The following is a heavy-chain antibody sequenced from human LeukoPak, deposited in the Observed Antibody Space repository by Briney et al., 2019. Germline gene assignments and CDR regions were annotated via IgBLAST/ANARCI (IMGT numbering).Heavy chain of an antibody. CDR3: ARGSGKVSNRYWYFDL. CDR2: IIPIFGTA. CDR1: GYTFTSYA. Sequence: SVKVSCKASGYTFTSYAISWVRQAPGQGLEWMGGIIPIFGTANYAQKFQGRVTITADKSTSTAYMELSSLRSEDTAVYYCARGSGKVSNRYWYFDLWGRGTLVTVSS. D-gene: IGHD4-23*01. J-gene: IGHJ2*01. V-gene: IGHV1-69*06.